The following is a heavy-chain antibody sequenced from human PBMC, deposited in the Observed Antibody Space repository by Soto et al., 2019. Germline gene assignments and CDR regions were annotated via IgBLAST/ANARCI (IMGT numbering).Heavy chain of an antibody. CDR1: GYALSSYH. D-gene: IGHD5-18*01. Sequence: QVQLVQSGAEVKKPGASVRVSCKASGYALSSYHMHWVRQAPGQGLEWMGIINPSGVTTAYAQKFHGRVTVTRDTSTSTVYMDLSGLRSEDTAVYYCARALPRSSGYSYGALDYWGQGTLVTVS. CDR2: INPSGVTT. J-gene: IGHJ4*02. CDR3: ARALPRSSGYSYGALDY. V-gene: IGHV1-46*01.